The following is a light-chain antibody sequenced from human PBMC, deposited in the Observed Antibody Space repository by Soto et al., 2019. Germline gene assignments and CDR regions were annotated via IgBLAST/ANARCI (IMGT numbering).Light chain of an antibody. Sequence: QSALTQPPSASGTPGQRVTISCSGSSSNIGSKTVNWYQQLPGTAPKLLIYRNDQRPSGVPDRFSGSKSGTSASLAISGLQSEDEADYYCAAWDDSLNGVVFGGGTKLTVL. V-gene: IGLV1-44*01. CDR3: AAWDDSLNGVV. CDR2: RND. CDR1: SSNIGSKT. J-gene: IGLJ2*01.